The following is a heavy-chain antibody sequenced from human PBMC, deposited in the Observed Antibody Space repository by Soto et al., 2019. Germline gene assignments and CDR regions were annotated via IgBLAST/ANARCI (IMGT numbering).Heavy chain of an antibody. CDR3: ARDLGVSYGDFQYYYYYGVDV. Sequence: ASVKVSCKASGYTFTSYGVSWVRQAPGQGLEWMGWISGYNGDTNYAQKLQGRVTMNTDTSTSTAYMELRSLRSDDAAVYYCARDLGVSYGDFQYYYYYGVDVWGQGTTVTVSS. D-gene: IGHD4-17*01. V-gene: IGHV1-18*01. CDR1: GYTFTSYG. J-gene: IGHJ6*02. CDR2: ISGYNGDT.